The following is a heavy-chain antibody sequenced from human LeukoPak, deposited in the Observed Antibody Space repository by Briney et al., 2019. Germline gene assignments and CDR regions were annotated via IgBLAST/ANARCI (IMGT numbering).Heavy chain of an antibody. J-gene: IGHJ4*02. D-gene: IGHD3-22*01. CDR1: GYTFTGHY. Sequence: GASVKVSCKASGYTFTGHYMHWVRQAPGQGLEWMGWINPNSGGTNYAQKFQGRVTMTRDTSISTAYMELSRLRSDDTAVYYCARDSTPAIYYYRSGYYNYWGQGTLVTVSS. V-gene: IGHV1-2*02. CDR3: ARDSTPAIYYYRSGYYNY. CDR2: INPNSGGT.